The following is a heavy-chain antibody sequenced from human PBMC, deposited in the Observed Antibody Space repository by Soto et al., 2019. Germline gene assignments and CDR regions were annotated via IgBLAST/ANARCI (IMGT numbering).Heavy chain of an antibody. V-gene: IGHV4-39*02. Sequence: PSETLSLTXTVSGGSISRSSYYWGWIRQPPGKGLEWIGSIYYSGSTYYNPSLKSRVTISVDTSKNHFSLKLSSVTAADTAVYYCASQDSYFYGMDVWGQGTTVTVSS. CDR1: GGSISRSSYY. CDR3: ASQDSYFYGMDV. CDR2: IYYSGST. J-gene: IGHJ6*02.